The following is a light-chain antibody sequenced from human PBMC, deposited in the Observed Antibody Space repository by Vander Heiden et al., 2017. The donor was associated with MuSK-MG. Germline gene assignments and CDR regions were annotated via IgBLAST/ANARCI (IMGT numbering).Light chain of an antibody. CDR3: QQSHSTPLT. CDR1: QSISSY. CDR2: VAS. J-gene: IGKJ4*01. V-gene: IGKV1-39*01. Sequence: DIQMTQSPSSLSASVGDRVTITCRASQSISSYLNWYQQRPGKAPNLLIYVASSLHSGVPSRFSGSGSGTDFTLTISRLQPEDFATYYCQQSHSTPLTFGGGTKVEIK.